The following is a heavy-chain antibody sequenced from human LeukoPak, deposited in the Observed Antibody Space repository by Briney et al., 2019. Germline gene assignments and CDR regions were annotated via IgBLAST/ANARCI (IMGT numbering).Heavy chain of an antibody. CDR1: GYTFTGYY. Sequence: ASVKVSCKASGYTFTGYYIHWVRQAPGQGLEWMGWINPISGGTNYAQKFQGRVTMTRDTSISTAYMELSRLRSDDTAVYYCRTDRYGDYGDYIDYWGQGTLVTVSS. CDR2: INPISGGT. CDR3: RTDRYGDYGDYIDY. D-gene: IGHD4-17*01. V-gene: IGHV1-2*02. J-gene: IGHJ4*02.